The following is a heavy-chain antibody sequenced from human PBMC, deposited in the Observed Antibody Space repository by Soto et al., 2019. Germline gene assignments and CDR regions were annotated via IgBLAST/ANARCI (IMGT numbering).Heavy chain of an antibody. D-gene: IGHD2-15*01. CDR1: GFSLSNAGMG. V-gene: IGHV2-26*01. CDR2: IFSNDER. Sequence: QVTLKESGPALVKPTETLTLTCTVSGFSLSNAGMGVSWIRQPPGKALEWLAHIFSNDERRFSTSLKNRLTISKHTFNNQVVLIMTNMDPVDTATYYCAQTEDGGRSRTPAGWFDACGQGTLVTVSS. CDR3: AQTEDGGRSRTPAGWFDA. J-gene: IGHJ5*02.